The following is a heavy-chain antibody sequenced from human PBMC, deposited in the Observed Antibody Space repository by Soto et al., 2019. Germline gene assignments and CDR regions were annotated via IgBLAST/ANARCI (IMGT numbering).Heavy chain of an antibody. CDR3: ARDLTAAGWYGSHYGMDV. CDR1: GGTFSSYA. J-gene: IGHJ6*02. V-gene: IGHV1-69*12. CDR2: IIPIFGTA. Sequence: QVQLVQSGAEVKKPGSSVKVSCKASGGTFSSYAISWVRQAPGQGLEWMGGIIPIFGTANYAQKFQGRVTITADEYTSTAYMGLSSLRSEDTAVYYCARDLTAAGWYGSHYGMDVWGQGTTVTVSS. D-gene: IGHD6-19*01.